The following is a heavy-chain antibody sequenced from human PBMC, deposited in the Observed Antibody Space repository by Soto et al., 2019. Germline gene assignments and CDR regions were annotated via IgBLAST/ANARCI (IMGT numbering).Heavy chain of an antibody. CDR1: GFTVSNNY. CDR2: IYSGGYT. CDR3: AAQRGGGGY. V-gene: IGHV3-53*01. J-gene: IGHJ4*02. D-gene: IGHD6-25*01. Sequence: EVQLVESGGGLIQPGGSLRLSCAVSGFTVSNNYMSWVRQAPGKGLEGVSVIYSGGYTAYGDSVKGRFTISRDNSKNTLYLQTKSLGAADPAVYSWAAQRGGGGYWGQGTLVTVSS.